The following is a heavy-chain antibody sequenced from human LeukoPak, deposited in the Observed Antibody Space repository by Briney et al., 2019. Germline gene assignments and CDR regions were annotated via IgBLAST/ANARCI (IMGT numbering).Heavy chain of an antibody. V-gene: IGHV3-23*01. D-gene: IGHD1-26*01. Sequence: GGSLRLSCAASGFTFSSYAMSWVRQAPGKGLEWVSVISGSGGSTYYADSVKGRFTISRDNSKNTLYLQMDSLRAEDTAVYYCAKDFSGSYPYDAFDIWGQGTMVTVSS. CDR3: AKDFSGSYPYDAFDI. J-gene: IGHJ3*02. CDR1: GFTFSSYA. CDR2: ISGSGGST.